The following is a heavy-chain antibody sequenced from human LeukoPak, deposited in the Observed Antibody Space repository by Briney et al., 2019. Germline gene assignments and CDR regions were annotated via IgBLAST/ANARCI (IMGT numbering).Heavy chain of an antibody. Sequence: SETLSLTCTVSGGSISSYYWSWIRQPPGKGLEWIGYIYYSGSTNYNPSLRSRVTISVDTSKNQFSLKLSSVTAADTAVYHCARITKLQYFDYWGQGTLVTVSS. J-gene: IGHJ4*02. CDR2: IYYSGST. V-gene: IGHV4-59*01. CDR1: GGSISSYY. D-gene: IGHD3-16*01. CDR3: ARITKLQYFDY.